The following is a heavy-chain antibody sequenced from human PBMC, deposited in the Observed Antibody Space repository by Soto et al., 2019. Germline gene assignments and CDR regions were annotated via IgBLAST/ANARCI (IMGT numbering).Heavy chain of an antibody. V-gene: IGHV1-18*01. D-gene: IGHD4-17*01. J-gene: IGHJ4*02. Sequence: QVQLVQSGAEVKKPGASVKVSCKASGYTFTSYGISWVRQAPGQGLEWMGWISAYNGNTNYAQKLQGRVTMTTDTSRSTAYMERRSLRSDDKAVDYCARELGHMTTVIRGSIDYGGQGTLVTVSS. CDR2: ISAYNGNT. CDR3: ARELGHMTTVIRGSIDY. CDR1: GYTFTSYG.